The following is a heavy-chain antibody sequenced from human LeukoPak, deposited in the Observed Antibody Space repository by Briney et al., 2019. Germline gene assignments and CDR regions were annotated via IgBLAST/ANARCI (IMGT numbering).Heavy chain of an antibody. J-gene: IGHJ4*02. V-gene: IGHV4-59*01. D-gene: IGHD2-15*01. CDR2: IYYSGST. CDR3: ASSGGSCYSGVCYFDY. Sequence: PSETLSLTCTVSGGSISSYYWSWIRQPPGKGLEWIGYIYYSGSTNYNPSLKSRVTISVDTSKNQFSLKLSSVTAADTAVYYCASSGGSCYSGVCYFDYWGQGTLVTVSS. CDR1: GGSISSYY.